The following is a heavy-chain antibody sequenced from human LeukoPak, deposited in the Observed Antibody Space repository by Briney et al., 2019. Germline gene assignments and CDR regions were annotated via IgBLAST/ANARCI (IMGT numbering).Heavy chain of an antibody. CDR1: GGSINSYY. D-gene: IGHD3-22*01. Sequence: PSETLSLTCTVSGGSINSYYWSWIRQPAGKGLEWIGRIYTSGTTNYNPSLKSRVTMSVDTSKNHFSLQLRSVTAADTAAYYCASTTYDYDTSGHYFLDYWGQGSLVTVSS. V-gene: IGHV4-4*07. CDR2: IYTSGTT. J-gene: IGHJ4*02. CDR3: ASTTYDYDTSGHYFLDY.